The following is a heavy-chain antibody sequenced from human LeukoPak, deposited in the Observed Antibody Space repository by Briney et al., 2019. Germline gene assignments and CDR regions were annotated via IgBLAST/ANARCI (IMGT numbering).Heavy chain of an antibody. Sequence: ASVKVSCKASGYTFTGYYMHWVRQAPGQGREWMGWINPNSGGINYAQKFQGRVTMTRDTSISTAYMELSRLRSDDTAVYYCARGPPYYYDSSGYYYGTFDYWGQGTLVTVSS. J-gene: IGHJ4*02. CDR3: ARGPPYYYDSSGYYYGTFDY. CDR1: GYTFTGYY. D-gene: IGHD3-22*01. V-gene: IGHV1-2*02. CDR2: INPNSGGI.